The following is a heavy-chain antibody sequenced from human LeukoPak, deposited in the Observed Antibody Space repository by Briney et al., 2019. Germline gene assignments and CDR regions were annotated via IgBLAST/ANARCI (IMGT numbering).Heavy chain of an antibody. CDR2: IYYSGST. CDR1: GGSISSGGYY. Sequence: SETPSLTCTVSGGSISSGGYYWSWIRPHPGKGLEWIGYIYYSGSTYYNPSLKSRVTISVDTSKNQFSLKLSSVTAADTAVYYCARVRPNSPTRGVGWFDPWGQGTLVTVSS. CDR3: ARVRPNSPTRGVGWFDP. V-gene: IGHV4-31*03. J-gene: IGHJ5*02. D-gene: IGHD3-10*01.